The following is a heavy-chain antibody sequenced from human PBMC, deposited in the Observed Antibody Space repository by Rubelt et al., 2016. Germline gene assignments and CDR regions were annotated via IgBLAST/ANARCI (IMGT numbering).Heavy chain of an antibody. V-gene: IGHV6-1*01. Sequence: QVQLQQSGPGLVKPSQTLSLTCAISGDTVSSSSISWNWIRQSPSRGLEWLGRTYYRFRCYNDYAISVKSRITISPDTSKTQLSLQLESVTPEDTAVYYCARGPGLLDYWDQGTLVTVSS. CDR2: TYYRFRCYN. D-gene: IGHD7-27*01. CDR3: ARGPGLLDY. CDR1: GDTVSSSSIS. J-gene: IGHJ4*02.